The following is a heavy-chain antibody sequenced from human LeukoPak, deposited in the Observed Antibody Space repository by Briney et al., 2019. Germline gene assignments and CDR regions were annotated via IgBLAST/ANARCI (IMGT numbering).Heavy chain of an antibody. V-gene: IGHV3-53*05. Sequence: GGSLRLSCAASGFTVSSNYMSWVRQAPGKGLEWVSVIYSGGSTYYAGSVKGRFTISRDNSKNTLYLQMNSLRAEDTAVYYCARESRYYFDYWGQGTLVTVSS. CDR2: IYSGGST. CDR1: GFTVSSNY. CDR3: ARESRYYFDY. J-gene: IGHJ4*01. D-gene: IGHD6-13*01.